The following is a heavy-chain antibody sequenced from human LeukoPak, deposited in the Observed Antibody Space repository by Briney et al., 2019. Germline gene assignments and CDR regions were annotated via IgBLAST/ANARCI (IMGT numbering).Heavy chain of an antibody. CDR3: ARDRSSGWDDVAFDI. CDR1: GYTFTGYY. V-gene: IGHV1-2*02. Sequence: ASVKVSCKASGYTFTGYYMHWVRQAPGQGLEWMGWINPNSGGTNYAQKFQGRVTMTRDTSISTAYMELSRLRSGDTAVYYCARDRSSGWDDVAFDIWGQGTMVTVSS. CDR2: INPNSGGT. J-gene: IGHJ3*02. D-gene: IGHD6-19*01.